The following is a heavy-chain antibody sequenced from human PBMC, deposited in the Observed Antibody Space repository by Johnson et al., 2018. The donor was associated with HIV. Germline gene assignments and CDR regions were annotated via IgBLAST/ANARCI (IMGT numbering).Heavy chain of an antibody. CDR3: ARDYRGRTVDAFDV. V-gene: IGHV3-23*04. J-gene: IGHJ3*01. D-gene: IGHD3-16*02. Sequence: MMLVESGGGLVQPGRSLRLSCAASGFTFSSYAMSWVRQAPGKGLEWVSAISGSGGSTYYADSVKGRFTISRDNSKNMLDLQMNSLRAGDAAVYYCARDYRGRTVDAFDVWGQGTLVIVSS. CDR1: GFTFSSYA. CDR2: ISGSGGST.